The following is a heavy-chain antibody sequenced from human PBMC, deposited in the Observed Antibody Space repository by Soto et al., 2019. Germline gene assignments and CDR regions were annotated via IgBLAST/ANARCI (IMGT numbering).Heavy chain of an antibody. J-gene: IGHJ3*01. CDR2: IYDSGVT. Sequence: PSETPTLKWSVTSKIDTSGENHWSWVRQPQGKGLEWLGYIYDSGVTSYTPALKSRVTLSLDRPNNQVSLKLRSVTAADTAVYVGVRDLDQGYAGNVWCSGTLVT. CDR3: VRDLDQGYAGNV. V-gene: IGHV4-30-4*08. D-gene: IGHD5-18*01. CDR1: SKIDTSGENH.